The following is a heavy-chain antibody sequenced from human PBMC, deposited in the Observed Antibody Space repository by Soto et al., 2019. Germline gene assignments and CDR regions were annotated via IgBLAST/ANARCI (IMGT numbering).Heavy chain of an antibody. CDR3: VRQGIDYLHGLVDV. Sequence: QVQLQQSGPRLVKPSETLSLTCTVSSGPDRSHNWGWIRQPPGRGLEWIGYVYYTGDTAYNPSLRGRVTISADPSTNDISLALNSLTAADTAVYYCVRQGIDYLHGLVDVWGQGTTVSVSS. CDR1: SGPDRSHN. CDR2: VYYTGDT. V-gene: IGHV4-59*08. J-gene: IGHJ6*02. D-gene: IGHD4-17*01.